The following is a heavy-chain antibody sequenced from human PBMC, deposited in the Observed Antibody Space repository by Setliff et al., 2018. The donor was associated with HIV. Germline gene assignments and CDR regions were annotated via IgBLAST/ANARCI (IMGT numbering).Heavy chain of an antibody. CDR1: GFRFETFG. Sequence: PGGSLRLSCAASGFRFETFGMYWVRQAPGKGLEWVANIKQGGSEKNYVDSVKGRFSVSRDDAKNSLYLQMDSLRAEDTAVYYCARGTSYGARSDYLDAWGQGTLVTVSS. CDR2: IKQGGSEK. CDR3: ARGTSYGARSDYLDA. J-gene: IGHJ4*02. D-gene: IGHD3-10*01. V-gene: IGHV3-7*01.